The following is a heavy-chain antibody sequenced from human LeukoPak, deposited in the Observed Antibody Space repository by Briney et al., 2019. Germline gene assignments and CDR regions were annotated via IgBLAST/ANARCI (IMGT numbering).Heavy chain of an antibody. CDR1: GYTFTNFG. D-gene: IGHD2-15*01. V-gene: IGHV1-18*01. Sequence: ASVKVSCKASGYTFTNFGISWVRRAPGQGLEWMGWISPYNGNTDYPQKVQGRVTMTTDTSTSTAYMELRSLRLDDTAVYYCARGGVGHCSGGSCPTSWFDPWGQGTLVTVSS. CDR2: ISPYNGNT. J-gene: IGHJ5*02. CDR3: ARGGVGHCSGGSCPTSWFDP.